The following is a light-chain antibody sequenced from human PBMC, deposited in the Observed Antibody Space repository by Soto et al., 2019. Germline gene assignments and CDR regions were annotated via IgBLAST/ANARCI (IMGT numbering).Light chain of an antibody. CDR2: GAS. CDR3: QQYDNWLRT. J-gene: IGKJ2*01. V-gene: IGKV3-15*01. Sequence: EIVMTQSPATLSVSPGERATLFCRASQSVSSNLAWYQQKPGQAPRLLIYGASTRATGIPERFSGIGSGTEFTLTISSLQSEDLAVYYCQQYDNWLRTFGQGTKLEIK. CDR1: QSVSSN.